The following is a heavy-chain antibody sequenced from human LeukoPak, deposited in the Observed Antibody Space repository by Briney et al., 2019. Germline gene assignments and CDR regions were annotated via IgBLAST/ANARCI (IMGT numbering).Heavy chain of an antibody. Sequence: SETLSLTCAVYGGSFSGYYWSWIRQPPGKGLEWIGEINHSGSTNYNPSLKSRVTISVDTSKNQFSLKLSSVTAADTAVYYCARHSSMAGPLYYYYMDVWGKGTTVTISS. CDR3: ARHSSMAGPLYYYYMDV. V-gene: IGHV4-34*01. CDR1: GGSFSGYY. CDR2: INHSGST. D-gene: IGHD2/OR15-2a*01. J-gene: IGHJ6*03.